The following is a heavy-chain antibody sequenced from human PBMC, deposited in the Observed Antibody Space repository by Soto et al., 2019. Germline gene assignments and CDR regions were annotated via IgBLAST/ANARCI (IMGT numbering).Heavy chain of an antibody. CDR3: ARDIAAAGTPYYYGMDV. CDR2: IYYSGST. V-gene: IGHV4-59*01. CDR1: GGSISSYY. D-gene: IGHD6-13*01. Sequence: PSETLSLTCTVSGGSISSYYWSWIRQPPGKGLEWIGYIYYSGSTNYNPSLKSRVTISVDTSKNQFSLKLSSVTAADTAVYYCARDIAAAGTPYYYGMDVWGQGTTVTVSS. J-gene: IGHJ6*02.